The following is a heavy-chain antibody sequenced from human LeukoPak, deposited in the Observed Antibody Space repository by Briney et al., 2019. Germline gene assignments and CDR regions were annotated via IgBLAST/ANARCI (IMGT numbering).Heavy chain of an antibody. CDR3: ARDDDYGDAFDI. J-gene: IGHJ3*02. D-gene: IGHD4-17*01. CDR2: IYNLGSA. CDR1: GGSISSYY. V-gene: IGHV4-59*01. Sequence: PSATLSLTCTVSGGSISSYYWSWIRQPPGKGLEWIGYIYNLGSASYNPSLKSRVTISVDTSKKQFSLKLTSVTAADMAVYYCARDDDYGDAFDIWGQGTMVTVSS.